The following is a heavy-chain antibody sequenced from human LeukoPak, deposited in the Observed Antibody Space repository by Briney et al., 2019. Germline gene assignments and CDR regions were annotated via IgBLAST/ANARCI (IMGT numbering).Heavy chain of an antibody. D-gene: IGHD3-22*01. V-gene: IGHV3-30*02. CDR3: ATISFSVSYYYDSSGYYRELDY. Sequence: RGSLRLSCAASGFTFSSYGMHWVRQAPGKGLEWVAFIRYDGSNKYYADSVKGRFTISRDNSKNTLYLQMNSLRAEDTAVYYCATISFSVSYYYDSSGYYRELDYWGQGTLVTVSS. CDR1: GFTFSSYG. J-gene: IGHJ4*02. CDR2: IRYDGSNK.